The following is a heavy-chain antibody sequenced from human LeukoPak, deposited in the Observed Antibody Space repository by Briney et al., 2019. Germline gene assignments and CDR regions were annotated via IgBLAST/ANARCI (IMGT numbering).Heavy chain of an antibody. CDR2: IIPILGIA. CDR3: AKSLTRIAAGPRAFDI. J-gene: IGHJ3*02. D-gene: IGHD6-13*01. V-gene: IGHV1-69*04. CDR1: GGTFSSYA. Sequence: ASVKVSCKASGGTFSSYAISWVRQAPGQGLEWMGRIIPILGIANYAQKFQGRVTITADKSTSTAYMELSSLRSEDTAVYYCAKSLTRIAAGPRAFDIWGQGTMVTVSS.